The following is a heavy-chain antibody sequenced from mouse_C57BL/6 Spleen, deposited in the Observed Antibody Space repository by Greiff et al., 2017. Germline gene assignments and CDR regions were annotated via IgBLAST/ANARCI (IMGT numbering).Heavy chain of an antibody. CDR1: GYTFTDYY. V-gene: IGHV1-26*01. CDR2: INPNNGGT. CDR3: ARSDYGNPSFAY. D-gene: IGHD2-1*01. Sequence: EVKLQQSGPELVKPGASVKISCKASGYTFTDYYMNWVKQSHGKSLEWIGDINPNNGGTSYNQKFKGKATLTVDKSSSTAYMELRSLTSEDSAVYYCARSDYGNPSFAYWGQGTLVTVSA. J-gene: IGHJ3*01.